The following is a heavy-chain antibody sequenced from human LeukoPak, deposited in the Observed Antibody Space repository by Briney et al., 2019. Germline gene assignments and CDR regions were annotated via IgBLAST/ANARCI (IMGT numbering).Heavy chain of an antibody. Sequence: SETLSLTCSVSGYSIRSGYYWGWIRQPPGKGLGWIGNINHSGSTYYNPSLRSRVIISVDTSKNHFALMLSSVTASDTAVYYCARVGGCSGGPCYSYWHFDLWGRGTLVTVSS. V-gene: IGHV4-38-2*02. J-gene: IGHJ2*01. D-gene: IGHD2-21*02. CDR3: ARVGGCSGGPCYSYWHFDL. CDR1: GYSIRSGYY. CDR2: INHSGST.